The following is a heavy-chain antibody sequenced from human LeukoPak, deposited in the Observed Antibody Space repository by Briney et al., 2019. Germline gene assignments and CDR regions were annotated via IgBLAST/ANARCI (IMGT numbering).Heavy chain of an antibody. CDR2: ISWNSENI. J-gene: IGHJ4*02. V-gene: IGHV3-9*01. CDR1: GFTFEDYA. CDR3: AKVSVAVAGSFDY. Sequence: GRSLRLSCAAAGFTFEDYAMHWVGQAPGEGLEWVSGISWNSENIAYADSVKGRFTISRDNAKNSLYLQMNSLRPDDPAFYYCAKVSVAVAGSFDYWGQGTLVTVSP. D-gene: IGHD6-19*01.